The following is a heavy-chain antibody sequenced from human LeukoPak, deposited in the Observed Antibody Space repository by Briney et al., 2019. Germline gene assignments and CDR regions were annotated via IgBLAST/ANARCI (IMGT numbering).Heavy chain of an antibody. CDR2: INHSGST. Sequence: QVQLQESGPGLVKPSQTLSLSCTVFGGSIYSGDYYWTWIRQSPGKGLEWIAYINHSGSTSYNPSLKSRLSISVDTSKNQFSLRLRSVTAADTAVYYCVRQRGRRVWFDPWGQGTLVTVSS. CDR3: VRQRGRRVWFDP. CDR1: GGSIYSGDYY. V-gene: IGHV4-30-4*01. D-gene: IGHD3-10*01. J-gene: IGHJ5*02.